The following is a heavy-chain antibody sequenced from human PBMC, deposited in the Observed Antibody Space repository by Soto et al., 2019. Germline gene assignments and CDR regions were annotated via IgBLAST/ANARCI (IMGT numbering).Heavy chain of an antibody. J-gene: IGHJ4*02. Sequence: EVQLVESGGGLVQPGGSLRLSCAVSGFDFRHHHMDWVRQAPGKGLEWVGRSRSKADNYSPDYAASAKGRFTISRDESKSPLNLQTSSLRTAASAVFYCVCWLWGIGHWGQGTLVTVSP. D-gene: IGHD3-16*01. CDR1: GFDFRHHH. CDR3: VCWLWGIGH. CDR2: SRSKADNYSP. V-gene: IGHV3-72*01.